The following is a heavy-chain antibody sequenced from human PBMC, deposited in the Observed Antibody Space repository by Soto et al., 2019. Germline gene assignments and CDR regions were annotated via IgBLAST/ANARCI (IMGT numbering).Heavy chain of an antibody. V-gene: IGHV4-4*07. Sequence: SETLSLTCSVSGGSISSYYLSWSRQPSGKRLQWIVRIYTSGSTNYNPSLKSGVTMSVDTSKNQFSLNLSSVTDADTAIYYCARAMGDWGTYYYYYGLDVWGQGATVTVSS. CDR2: IYTSGST. D-gene: IGHD3-16*01. J-gene: IGHJ6*02. CDR1: GGSISSYY. CDR3: ARAMGDWGTYYYYYGLDV.